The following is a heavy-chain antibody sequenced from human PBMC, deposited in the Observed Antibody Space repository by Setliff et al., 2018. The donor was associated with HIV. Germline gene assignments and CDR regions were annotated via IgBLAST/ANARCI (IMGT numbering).Heavy chain of an antibody. V-gene: IGHV3-15*01. Sequence: GGSLRLSCAASGFTFSNAWMSWVRQAPGKGLGWVGRIKTKTDGGTTDYAAPVKGRFTISRDDANNTLYLQVNILKTEDTAVYYCMTDLIPTMIRGIIEVGNYWGQGTLVTVSS. CDR3: MTDLIPTMIRGIIEVGNY. CDR1: GFTFSNAW. D-gene: IGHD3-10*01. J-gene: IGHJ4*02. CDR2: IKTKTDGGTT.